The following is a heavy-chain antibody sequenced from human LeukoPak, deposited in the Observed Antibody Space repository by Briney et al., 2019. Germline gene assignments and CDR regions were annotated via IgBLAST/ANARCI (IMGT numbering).Heavy chain of an antibody. Sequence: PGGSLRLSCAASGFTFSSYAMSWVRQAPGKGLEWVSLISGSGSSTSYADSVKGRFTISRDNSKNTLYLQMNSLRAEDTAVYYCAKWLAAAGIYGMDVWGQGTTVTVSS. CDR1: GFTFSSYA. CDR2: ISGSGSST. V-gene: IGHV3-23*01. CDR3: AKWLAAAGIYGMDV. D-gene: IGHD6-13*01. J-gene: IGHJ6*02.